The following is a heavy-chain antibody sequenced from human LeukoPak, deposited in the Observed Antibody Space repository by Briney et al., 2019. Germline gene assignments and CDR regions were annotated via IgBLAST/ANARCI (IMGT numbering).Heavy chain of an antibody. D-gene: IGHD1-26*01. J-gene: IGHJ3*02. CDR2: ISSSGSTI. V-gene: IGHV3-11*01. Sequence: GGSLRLSCAASGFTLSDYYMSWIRQAPGKGLEWVSYISSSGSTIYYADSVKGRFTISRDNAKNSLYLQMNSLRAEDRAVYYCARDLRRWGSYLGGAFDIWGQGTMVSVSS. CDR1: GFTLSDYY. CDR3: ARDLRRWGSYLGGAFDI.